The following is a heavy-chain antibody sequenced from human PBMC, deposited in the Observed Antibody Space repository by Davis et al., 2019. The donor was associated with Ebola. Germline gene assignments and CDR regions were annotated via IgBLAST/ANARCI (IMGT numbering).Heavy chain of an antibody. CDR3: ARGHDYGDYGLLPDY. V-gene: IGHV4-31*03. D-gene: IGHD4-17*01. CDR1: GGSISSGGYY. J-gene: IGHJ4*02. Sequence: PSETLSLTCTVSGGSISSGGYYWSWIRQHPGKGLEWIGYIYYSGSTYYNPSLKSRVTISVDTSKNQFSLKLSSVTAADTAVYYCARGHDYGDYGLLPDYWGQGTLVTVSS. CDR2: IYYSGST.